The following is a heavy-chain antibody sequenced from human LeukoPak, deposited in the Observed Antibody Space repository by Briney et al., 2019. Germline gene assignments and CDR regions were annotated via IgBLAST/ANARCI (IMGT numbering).Heavy chain of an antibody. CDR2: TYYRSKWYT. Sequence: SQTLSLTCSISGDSVSSNSAAWNWIRQSPSRGLEWLGRTYYRSKWYTEYAASVKSRITVKSDTSKNQFSLQLNSVPPEDTAVYYCASTHGPIDHWGQGTLVTVSS. D-gene: IGHD2-8*01. CDR3: ASTHGPIDH. CDR1: GDSVSSNSAA. V-gene: IGHV6-1*01. J-gene: IGHJ5*02.